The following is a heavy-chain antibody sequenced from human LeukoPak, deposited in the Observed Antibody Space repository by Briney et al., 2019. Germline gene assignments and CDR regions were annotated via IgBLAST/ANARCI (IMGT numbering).Heavy chain of an antibody. D-gene: IGHD2-2*01. CDR3: ARGQDIVVVPAASTLYYFDY. CDR2: INHSGST. J-gene: IGHJ4*02. Sequence: KPSETLSLTCAVYGGSFSGYYWSWIRQPPGKGLEWIGEINHSGSTNYNPSLKSRVTISVDTSKNQFSLELSSVTAADTAVYYCARGQDIVVVPAASTLYYFDYWGQGTLVTVSS. CDR1: GGSFSGYY. V-gene: IGHV4-34*01.